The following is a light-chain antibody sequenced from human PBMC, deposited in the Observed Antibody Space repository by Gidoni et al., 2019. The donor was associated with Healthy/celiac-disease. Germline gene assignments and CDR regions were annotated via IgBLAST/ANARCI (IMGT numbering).Light chain of an antibody. Sequence: DIQMTQSPSTLSASVGDRVTVTCRASQSISSWLAWYQQKPGKAPKLLIYKASSLESGVPSRFSGSGSGTEFTLTISSLQPDDFATYYCQQNRGTFXQXTKVEIK. CDR2: KAS. CDR3: QQNRGT. J-gene: IGKJ1*01. V-gene: IGKV1-5*03. CDR1: QSISSW.